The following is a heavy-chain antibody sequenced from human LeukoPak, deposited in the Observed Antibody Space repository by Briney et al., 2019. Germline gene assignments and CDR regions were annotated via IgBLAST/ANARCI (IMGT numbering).Heavy chain of an antibody. J-gene: IGHJ5*02. CDR1: GFTFSSYG. Sequence: GGSLRLSCAASGFTFSSYGMHWVRQAPGRGLEWVAVISYDGSNKYYADSVKGRFTISRDNSKNTLYLQMNSLRAEDTAVYYCARESSSSTIQGWFDPWGQGTLVTVSS. CDR2: ISYDGSNK. CDR3: ARESSSSTIQGWFDP. V-gene: IGHV3-30*03. D-gene: IGHD6-6*01.